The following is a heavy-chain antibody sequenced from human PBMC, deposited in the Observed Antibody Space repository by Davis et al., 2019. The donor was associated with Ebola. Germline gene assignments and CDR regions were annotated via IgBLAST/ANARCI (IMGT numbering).Heavy chain of an antibody. Sequence: GESLKISCAASGFTFSSYSMNWARQAPGKGLEWVSSISSSSSYIYYADSVKGRFTISRDNAKNSLYLQMNSLRAEDTAVYYCAGVVLWFGIALDYYYGMDVWGQGTTVTVSS. J-gene: IGHJ6*02. CDR3: AGVVLWFGIALDYYYGMDV. D-gene: IGHD3-10*01. CDR1: GFTFSSYS. V-gene: IGHV3-21*01. CDR2: ISSSSSYI.